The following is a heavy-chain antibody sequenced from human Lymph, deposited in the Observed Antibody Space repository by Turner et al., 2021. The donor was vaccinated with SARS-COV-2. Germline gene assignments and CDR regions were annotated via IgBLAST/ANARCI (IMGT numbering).Heavy chain of an antibody. Sequence: QVQLVESGGGVVQPGRSLRLSCAASGFTFSSYGMHWVRPAPGKGLEWVAAIWYDGSNKYYADSVKGRFTISRDNSKNTLYLQMNSLRAEDTAVYYCARQLWLRGTFDYWGQGTLVTVSS. CDR3: ARQLWLRGTFDY. CDR1: GFTFSSYG. D-gene: IGHD5-18*01. CDR2: IWYDGSNK. J-gene: IGHJ4*02. V-gene: IGHV3-33*01.